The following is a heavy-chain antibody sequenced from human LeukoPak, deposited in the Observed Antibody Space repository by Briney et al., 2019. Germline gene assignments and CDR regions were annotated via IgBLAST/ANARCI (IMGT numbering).Heavy chain of an antibody. V-gene: IGHV4-39*07. Sequence: ASETLSLTCTVSGGSISSSIYYWGWIRQPPGKGLEWIGSIYYSGTIYYNPSLKSRVTISIDTSKNQFSLNLRSVTAADTAVYYCARDLGSQMATISDWFDPWGQGTLVTVSS. CDR1: GGSISSSIYY. J-gene: IGHJ5*02. CDR3: ARDLGSQMATISDWFDP. CDR2: IYYSGTI. D-gene: IGHD5-24*01.